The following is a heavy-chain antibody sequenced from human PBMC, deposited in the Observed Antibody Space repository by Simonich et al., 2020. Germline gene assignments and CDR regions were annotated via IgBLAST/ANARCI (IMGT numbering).Heavy chain of an antibody. CDR2: INMDGSST. V-gene: IGHV3-74*01. J-gene: IGHJ3*02. Sequence: EVQLVESGGGLVQPGGSLRLSCAASGFTFSSYWMHWVRQAPGKGLGWVSRINMDGSSTSYADSVKGRFTISRDNAKNTLYLQMNSLRAEDTAVYYCARDYSNYDAFDIWGQGTMVTVSS. CDR3: ARDYSNYDAFDI. CDR1: GFTFSSYW. D-gene: IGHD4-4*01.